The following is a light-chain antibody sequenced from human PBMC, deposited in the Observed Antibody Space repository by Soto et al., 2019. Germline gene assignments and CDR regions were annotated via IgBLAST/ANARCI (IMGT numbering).Light chain of an antibody. V-gene: IGKV3-15*01. Sequence: EIVMTQSPATLSVSPGERATLSCRASQSVSSNLAWYQQKPGQAPRLLIYGASIRATGIPARFSGSGSGTEFTLTISSLESEDFAVYYCQQYNKWPRTFGQGTKVELK. CDR2: GAS. J-gene: IGKJ1*01. CDR3: QQYNKWPRT. CDR1: QSVSSN.